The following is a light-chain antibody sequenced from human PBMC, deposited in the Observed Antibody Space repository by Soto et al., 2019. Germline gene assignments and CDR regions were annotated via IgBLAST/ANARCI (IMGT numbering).Light chain of an antibody. CDR2: DVT. Sequence: QSALTQPRSVSGSPGQSVTISCTGTSSDVGGYNYVSWYQQHPGKAPKLMIYDVTERPSGVSDRFSGSKSGNTASLTISGLRAEDEADYYCCSYAGSYTLGAFGGGTQLTVL. V-gene: IGLV2-11*01. CDR1: SSDVGGYNY. CDR3: CSYAGSYTLGA. J-gene: IGLJ2*01.